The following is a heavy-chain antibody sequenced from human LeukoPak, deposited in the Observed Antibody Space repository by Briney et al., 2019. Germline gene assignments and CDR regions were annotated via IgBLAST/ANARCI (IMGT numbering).Heavy chain of an antibody. J-gene: IGHJ4*02. Sequence: GGSLRLSCAASGFTFNDYCMSWIRQAPGKGLEWISYIGSSGDLINYADSVKGRFTISRDNAKNSLSLQMNSLRAEDTAVYYCARGRTSGSSWPFDYWGQGTPVTVSS. CDR3: ARGRTSGSSWPFDY. CDR2: IGSSGDLI. V-gene: IGHV3-11*04. D-gene: IGHD6-13*01. CDR1: GFTFNDYC.